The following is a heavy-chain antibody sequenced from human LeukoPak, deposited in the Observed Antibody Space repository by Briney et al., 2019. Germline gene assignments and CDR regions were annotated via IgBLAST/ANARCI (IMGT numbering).Heavy chain of an antibody. CDR3: ARVFLYYYDSSGYGLNDY. D-gene: IGHD3-22*01. CDR2: ISAYNGNT. Sequence: ASVKVSCKASGYTFTSYGISWVRQAPGQGLEWMGWISAYNGNTNYAQKLQGRVTMTTDTSTSTAYMELRSLRSDDTAVYYCARVFLYYYDSSGYGLNDYWGQGTLVTVSS. CDR1: GYTFTSYG. V-gene: IGHV1-18*01. J-gene: IGHJ4*02.